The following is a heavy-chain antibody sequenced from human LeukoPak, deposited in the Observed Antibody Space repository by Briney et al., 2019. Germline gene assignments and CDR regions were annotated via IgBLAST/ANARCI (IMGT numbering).Heavy chain of an antibody. V-gene: IGHV3-43*01. Sequence: GVSLRLSCAASGFTFDEYTMHWLRQGPGKGLEWVSRISWDGGSTYYIDSVKGRFTISRDNSKNSLYLQMNSLRTEDTALYYCAKGNYYYMDVWGKGTTVTVSS. CDR1: GFTFDEYT. CDR3: AKGNYYYMDV. CDR2: ISWDGGST. J-gene: IGHJ6*03.